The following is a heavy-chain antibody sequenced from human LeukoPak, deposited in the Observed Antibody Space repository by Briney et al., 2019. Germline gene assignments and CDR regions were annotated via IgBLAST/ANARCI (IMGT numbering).Heavy chain of an antibody. CDR2: IWHDGSNE. V-gene: IGHV3-33*01. J-gene: IGHJ4*02. CDR1: GFTFSSYG. Sequence: PGRSLRLSCAASGFTFSSYGMHWVRQAPGKGLEWVAVIWHDGSNEYYSDSVKGRFTLSRDNSKNTLYLQMNSLRAEDTAVYYCAREEPRPRSISYWGQGALVTVSS. D-gene: IGHD5-24*01. CDR3: AREEPRPRSISY.